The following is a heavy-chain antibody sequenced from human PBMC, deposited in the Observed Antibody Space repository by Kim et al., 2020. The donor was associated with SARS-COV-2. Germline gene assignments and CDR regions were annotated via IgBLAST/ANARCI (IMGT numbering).Heavy chain of an antibody. Sequence: ASVKVSCKASGYTFTSYDINWVRQATGQGLEWMGWMNPNSGNTGYAQKFQGRVTMTRNTSISTAYMELSSLRSEDTAVYYCGRGAPWDIVVYELVDVWGQGTTVSVSS. D-gene: IGHD2-2*01. CDR3: GRGAPWDIVVYELVDV. CDR1: GYTFTSYD. V-gene: IGHV1-8*01. CDR2: MNPNSGNT. J-gene: IGHJ6*02.